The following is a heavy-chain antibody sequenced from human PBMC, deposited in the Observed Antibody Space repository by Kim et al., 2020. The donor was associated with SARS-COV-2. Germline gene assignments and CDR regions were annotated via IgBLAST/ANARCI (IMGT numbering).Heavy chain of an antibody. V-gene: IGHV4-39*01. D-gene: IGHD3-16*02. CDR1: GGSISSSSYY. CDR2: IYYSGST. CDR3: ARHERTSDDYVWGSYRSILNWFDP. J-gene: IGHJ5*02. Sequence: SETLSLTCTVSGGSISSSSYYWGWIRQPPGKGLEWIGSIYYSGSTYYNPSLKSRVTISVDTSKNQFSLKLSSVTAADTAVYYCARHERTSDDYVWGSYRSILNWFDPWGQGTLVTVSS.